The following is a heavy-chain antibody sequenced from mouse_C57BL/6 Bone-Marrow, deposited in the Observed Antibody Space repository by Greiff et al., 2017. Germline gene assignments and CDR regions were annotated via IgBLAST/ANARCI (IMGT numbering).Heavy chain of an antibody. V-gene: IGHV1-81*01. CDR3: ARGGEGYYGNFLFAY. CDR1: GYTFTSYG. D-gene: IGHD2-1*01. CDR2: IYPRSGNT. J-gene: IGHJ3*01. Sequence: QVQLQQSGAELARPGASVKLSCKASGYTFTSYGISWVKQRTGQGLEWIGEIYPRSGNTYYNEKFKGKATLTADKSSSTAYMVLRSLTSEDSAVYFCARGGEGYYGNFLFAYWGQGTLVTVSA.